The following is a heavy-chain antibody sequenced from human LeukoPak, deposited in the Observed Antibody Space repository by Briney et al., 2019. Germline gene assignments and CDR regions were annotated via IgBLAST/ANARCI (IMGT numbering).Heavy chain of an antibody. V-gene: IGHV3-53*01. CDR1: GFTVSGNY. J-gene: IGHJ6*04. Sequence: GGSLRLSCAASGFTVSGNYMRWVRQAPGKGLEWVSLIYSGGTTYYADSVKGRFTISRDNSKNTLFLQMNSLRAEDTAMYYCARDREVVTAKAQMDVWGKGTTVTVSS. CDR2: IYSGGTT. CDR3: ARDREVVTAKAQMDV. D-gene: IGHD2-21*02.